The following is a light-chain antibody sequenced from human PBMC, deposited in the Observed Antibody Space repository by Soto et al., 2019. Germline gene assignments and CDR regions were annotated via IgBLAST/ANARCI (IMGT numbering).Light chain of an antibody. CDR3: QQYNNWPPWT. V-gene: IGKV3-15*01. CDR1: QSVSSN. J-gene: IGKJ1*01. Sequence: EIVMTQSPATLSVSPGERATLSCRASQSVSSNLAWYQQKPGQAPRLLIYGASTRATGIPARFSGSGSGTEFTLTISSLRYEDVAVYYCQQYNNWPPWTFGQGTKVEIK. CDR2: GAS.